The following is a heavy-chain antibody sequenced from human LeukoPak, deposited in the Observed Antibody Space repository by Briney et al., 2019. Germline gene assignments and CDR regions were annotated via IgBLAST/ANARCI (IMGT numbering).Heavy chain of an antibody. CDR2: THYSGST. D-gene: IGHD6-13*01. CDR1: GGSISSYY. V-gene: IGHV4-59*01. Sequence: SETLPLTCTVSGGSISSYYWSWIRQPPGKGLEWIGYTHYSGSTKYNPSLKSRLTISVDSSKNQFSLRLSSVTAADTAVYFCARGAAGTGAADYWGQGTLVTVSS. J-gene: IGHJ4*02. CDR3: ARGAAGTGAADY.